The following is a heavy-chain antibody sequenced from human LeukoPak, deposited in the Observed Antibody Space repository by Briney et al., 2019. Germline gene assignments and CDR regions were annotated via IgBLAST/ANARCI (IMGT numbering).Heavy chain of an antibody. CDR2: MNPNSGNT. CDR1: GYTFTSYD. Sequence: ASVKVSCKASGYTFTSYDINWVRQATGQGLEWMGWMNPNSGNTGYAQKFQGRVTMTRNTSISTAYMELSSLRSEDTAVYYCARGLTPYYDILTGHGPIDPWGQGTLVTVSS. D-gene: IGHD3-9*01. CDR3: ARGLTPYYDILTGHGPIDP. V-gene: IGHV1-8*01. J-gene: IGHJ5*02.